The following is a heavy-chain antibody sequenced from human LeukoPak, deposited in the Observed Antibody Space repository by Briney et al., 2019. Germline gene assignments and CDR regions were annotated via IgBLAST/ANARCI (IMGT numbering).Heavy chain of an antibody. CDR1: GFSLSTSGVG. Sequence: SGPTLVKPTQTLTLTCTFSGFSLSTSGVGVGWIRQPPGKALEWLALIYWDDDKRYSPSLKSRLTITKDTSKNQVVLTMTNMDPVDTATYYCAHSSKPRWEIGRAGWLQLDIWGQGTMVTVSS. V-gene: IGHV2-5*02. CDR2: IYWDDDK. J-gene: IGHJ3*02. CDR3: AHSSKPRWEIGRAGWLQLDI. D-gene: IGHD5-24*01.